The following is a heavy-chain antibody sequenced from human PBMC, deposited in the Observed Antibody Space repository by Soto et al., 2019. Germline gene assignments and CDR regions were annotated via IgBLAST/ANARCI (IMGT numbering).Heavy chain of an antibody. V-gene: IGHV4-39*01. J-gene: IGHJ4*02. CDR2: IYYSGST. D-gene: IGHD3-22*01. Sequence: SETLSLTCTVSGGSISSSSYYWGWIRQPPGKGLEWIGSIYYSGSTYYNRSLKSRVTISVDTSKNQFSLKLSSVTAADTAVYYCASVVVVILGFDYWGQGTLVTVSS. CDR3: ASVVVVILGFDY. CDR1: GGSISSSSYY.